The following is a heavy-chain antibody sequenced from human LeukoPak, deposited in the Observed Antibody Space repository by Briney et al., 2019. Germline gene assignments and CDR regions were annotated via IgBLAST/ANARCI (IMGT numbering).Heavy chain of an antibody. J-gene: IGHJ4*02. V-gene: IGHV4-4*07. CDR1: GGSISSYY. CDR2: IYTSGST. CDR3: ARGWYYDILTGYYNGFDY. D-gene: IGHD3-9*01. Sequence: SETLSLTCTVSGGSISSYYWSWIRQPAGKGLEWIGRIYTSGSTNYNPSLKSRVTMSVDTSKNQLSLKLSSVTAADTAVYYCARGWYYDILTGYYNGFDYWGQGTLVTVSS.